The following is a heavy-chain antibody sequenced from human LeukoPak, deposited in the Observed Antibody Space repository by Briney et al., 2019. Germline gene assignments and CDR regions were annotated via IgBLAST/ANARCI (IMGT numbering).Heavy chain of an antibody. CDR3: ARDLTPGWYFDL. V-gene: IGHV4-61*02. D-gene: IGHD4-23*01. CDR2: IYTSGGT. J-gene: IGHJ2*01. CDR1: GGSISSGSYY. Sequence: SQTLSLTCTVSGGSISSGSYYWSWIRQPAGKGLEWIGRIYTSGGTNYNPSLKSRVTISVDTSKNQFSLKLSSVTAADTAVYYCARDLTPGWYFDLWGRGTLVTVSS.